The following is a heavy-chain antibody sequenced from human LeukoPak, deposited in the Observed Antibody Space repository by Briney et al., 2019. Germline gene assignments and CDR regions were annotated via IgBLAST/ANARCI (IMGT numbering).Heavy chain of an antibody. V-gene: IGHV1-2*02. CDR3: ARVSLAYLDAFDI. J-gene: IGHJ3*02. D-gene: IGHD3-9*01. CDR1: GYTFTGYY. CDR2: INPNSGGT. Sequence: ASVRVSCKASGYTFTGYYMHWVRQAPGQGLEWMGWINPNSGGTNYAQKFQGRVTMTRDTSISTAYMELSRLRSDDTAVYYCARVSLAYLDAFDIWGQGTMVTVSS.